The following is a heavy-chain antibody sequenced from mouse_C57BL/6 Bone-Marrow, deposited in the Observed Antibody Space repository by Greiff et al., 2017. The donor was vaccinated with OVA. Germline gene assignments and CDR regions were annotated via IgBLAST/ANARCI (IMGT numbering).Heavy chain of an antibody. CDR3: ARGLTTGQDY. Sequence: EVQLVESGPGLVKPSQSLSLTCSVTGYSITSGYYWNWIRQFPGNKLEWMGYISYDGSNNYNPSLKNRISITRDTSKNQFFLKLNSVTTEDTATYYCARGLTTGQDYWGQGTTLTVSS. D-gene: IGHD1-1*01. V-gene: IGHV3-6*01. CDR1: GYSITSGYY. J-gene: IGHJ2*01. CDR2: ISYDGSN.